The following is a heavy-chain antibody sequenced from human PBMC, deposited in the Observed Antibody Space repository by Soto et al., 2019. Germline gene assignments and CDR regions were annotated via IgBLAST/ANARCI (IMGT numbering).Heavy chain of an antibody. J-gene: IGHJ5*02. V-gene: IGHV4-30-2*01. CDR2: IYHSGST. D-gene: IGHD2-2*01. Sequence: PSETLSLTCAVSGGSISSGGYSWSWIRQPPGKGLEWIGYIYHSGSTYYNPSLKSRVTISADRSKNQFSLKLSSVTDADTAVYYCARVPDRWGQGTLVTVSS. CDR3: ARVPDR. CDR1: GGSISSGGYS.